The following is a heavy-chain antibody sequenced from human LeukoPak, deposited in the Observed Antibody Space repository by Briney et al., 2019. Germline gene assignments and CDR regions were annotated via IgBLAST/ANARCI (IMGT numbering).Heavy chain of an antibody. CDR3: ARVDTAMVIDY. CDR2: IIPILGIA. Sequence: SVKVSCKASGGTFISYAISWVRRAPGQGLEWMGRIIPILGIANYAQKFQGRVTITADKSTSTAYMELSSLRSEDTAVYYCARVDTAMVIDYWGQGTLVTVSS. D-gene: IGHD5-18*01. CDR1: GGTFISYA. J-gene: IGHJ4*02. V-gene: IGHV1-69*04.